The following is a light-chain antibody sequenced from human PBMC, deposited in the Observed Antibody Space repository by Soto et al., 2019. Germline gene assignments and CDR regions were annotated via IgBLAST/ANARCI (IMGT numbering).Light chain of an antibody. V-gene: IGKV3-20*01. CDR2: GAS. CDR3: QQYGSSLGA. CDR1: QSVSSSY. Sequence: EIVLTQSPGTLSLSPGERATLSCRASQSVSSSYLAWYQQKPGQAPRLLIYGASSRAIGSPDRFSGSGSGTDFTLTISRLEPEDFAVYYCQQYGSSLGAFGPGTKVDIK. J-gene: IGKJ3*01.